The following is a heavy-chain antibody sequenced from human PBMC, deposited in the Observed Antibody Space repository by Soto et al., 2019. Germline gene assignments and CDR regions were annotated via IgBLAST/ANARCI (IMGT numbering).Heavy chain of an antibody. Sequence: EVQLLESGGGLVQPGESLRLSCAASGFTFSSYAMSWARQAPGKGLEWVSSIGVSSDAYYADSVKGRFTISRDNSRNTLYLQMNSLRADDTALYYCAKNYFFDSGGQGTLVTVSS. V-gene: IGHV3-23*01. CDR2: IGVSSDA. CDR1: GFTFSSYA. CDR3: AKNYFFDS. J-gene: IGHJ4*02.